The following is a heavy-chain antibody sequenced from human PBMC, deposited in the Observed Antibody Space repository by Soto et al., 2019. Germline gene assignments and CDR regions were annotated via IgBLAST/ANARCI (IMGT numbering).Heavy chain of an antibody. CDR2: INYSGST. CDR3: AREGTAMIFDC. J-gene: IGHJ4*02. V-gene: IGHV4-61*08. D-gene: IGHD5-18*01. CDR1: GGSIRSGGYY. Sequence: PSETQSLTCTVSGGSIRSGGYYWSWIRQPPGKGLEWIGYINYSGSTNYNPSLKSRVTISVDTSKNQLSLKVSSVTAADTAVYYCAREGTAMIFDCWGQGTLVTVSS.